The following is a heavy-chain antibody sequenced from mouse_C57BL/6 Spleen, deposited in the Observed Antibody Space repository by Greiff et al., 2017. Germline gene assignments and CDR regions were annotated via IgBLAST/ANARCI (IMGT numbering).Heavy chain of an antibody. CDR2: INPSSGYT. Sequence: VQLQQSGAELAKPGASVKLSCKASGYTFTSYWMHWVKQRPGQGLEWIGYINPSSGYTKYNQKFKDKATLTADKSSSTAYMQLSSLTYEDSAVYYCATYYYGSSYGDWYFDVWGTGTTVTVSS. V-gene: IGHV1-7*01. CDR1: GYTFTSYW. J-gene: IGHJ1*03. CDR3: ATYYYGSSYGDWYFDV. D-gene: IGHD1-1*01.